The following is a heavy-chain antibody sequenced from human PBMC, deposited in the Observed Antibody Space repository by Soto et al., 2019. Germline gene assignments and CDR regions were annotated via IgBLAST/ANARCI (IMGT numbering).Heavy chain of an antibody. CDR1: GGSISSGGYY. CDR2: IYYSGST. V-gene: IGHV4-31*03. Sequence: SETLSLTCTVSGGSISSGGYYWSWIRQHPGKGLEWIGYIYYSGSTYYNPSLKSRVTISVDTSKNQFSLKLSSVTAADTAVYYCARDREWFGTRYFDYWGQGTLVTVSS. CDR3: ARDREWFGTRYFDY. D-gene: IGHD3-10*01. J-gene: IGHJ4*02.